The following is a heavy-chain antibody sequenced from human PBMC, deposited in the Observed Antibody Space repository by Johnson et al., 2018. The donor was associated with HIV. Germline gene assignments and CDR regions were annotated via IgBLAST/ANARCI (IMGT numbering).Heavy chain of an antibody. D-gene: IGHD4-23*01. J-gene: IGHJ3*02. Sequence: VQLVESGGGLVQPGGSLRLSCAASGFTFSSYWMSWVRQAPGKGLEWVANIKQDGSEKYYVDSVKGRFTIFRDNAKTSLYLEMNSLGAEETAGDYCTREGSTVVTSAVYIWGQGTMVTVSS. CDR3: TREGSTVVTSAVYI. CDR1: GFTFSSYW. CDR2: IKQDGSEK. V-gene: IGHV3-7*05.